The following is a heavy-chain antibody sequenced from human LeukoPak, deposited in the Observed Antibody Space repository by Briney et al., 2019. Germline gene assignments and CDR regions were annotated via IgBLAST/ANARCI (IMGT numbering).Heavy chain of an antibody. Sequence: GGSLRLSCAASGFTFSNYGMHWVRQAPGKGLEWVAVISYDGSNKYYADSVKGRFTISRDNSKNTLYLHMNSLRAEDTAVYYCARNLSAVGASPPDYWGQGTLVTVSS. CDR2: ISYDGSNK. J-gene: IGHJ4*02. V-gene: IGHV3-30*03. D-gene: IGHD1-26*01. CDR3: ARNLSAVGASPPDY. CDR1: GFTFSNYG.